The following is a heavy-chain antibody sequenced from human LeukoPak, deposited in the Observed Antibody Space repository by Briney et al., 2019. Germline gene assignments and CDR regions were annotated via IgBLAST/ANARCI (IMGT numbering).Heavy chain of an antibody. CDR3: AREDFGVANYFDY. CDR2: IYYSGST. J-gene: IGHJ4*02. V-gene: IGHV4-30-4*08. Sequence: TSQTLSLTCTVSGGSISSGDCYWSWIRQPPGKGLEWIGYIYYSGSTYYNPSLKSRVTISVDTSKNQFSLKLSSVTAADTAVYYCAREDFGVANYFDYWGQGTLVTVSS. CDR1: GGSISSGDCY. D-gene: IGHD3-3*01.